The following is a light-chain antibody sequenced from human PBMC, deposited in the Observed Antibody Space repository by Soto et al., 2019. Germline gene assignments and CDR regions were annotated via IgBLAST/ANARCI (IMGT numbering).Light chain of an antibody. V-gene: IGKV1-12*01. CDR3: QQGYNFPRA. CDR2: PAS. CDR1: QPISSW. J-gene: IGKJ1*01. Sequence: DIQMTHSASSVSASVVDRVTITCRASQPISSWLAWYQQVPGQAPYLLIYPASTLQSGVPSRFSGSGSGTDFTLTINSLQPEDFATYFCQQGYNFPRAFGQGTKVDIK.